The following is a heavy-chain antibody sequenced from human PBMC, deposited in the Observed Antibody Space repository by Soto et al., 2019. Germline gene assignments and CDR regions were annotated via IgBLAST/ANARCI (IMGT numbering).Heavy chain of an antibody. V-gene: IGHV4-34*01. CDR2: INHSGST. J-gene: IGHJ5*02. Sequence: QVQLQQWGAGLLKPSETLSLTCAVYGGSFSGYYWSWIRQPPGKGLEWIGEINHSGSTNYNPSLKSRVTISVDTSKNQFSPKLSSVTAADTAVYYCARGQGGYNVVANWFDPWGQGTLVTVSS. D-gene: IGHD3-10*01. CDR1: GGSFSGYY. CDR3: ARGQGGYNVVANWFDP.